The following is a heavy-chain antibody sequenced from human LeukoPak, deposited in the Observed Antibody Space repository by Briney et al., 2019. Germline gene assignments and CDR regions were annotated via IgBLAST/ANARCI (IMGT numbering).Heavy chain of an antibody. CDR2: INSDGRTT. CDR1: GFTLSSYW. V-gene: IGHV3-74*01. Sequence: GGSLRLSCAASGFTLSSYWMHWVRQAPGKGLMWVSRINSDGRTTSYADSVKGRFTISRDNAKNTLYLQMNSLRAEDTAVYYCARDFGNHGGDYWGQGTPVTVSS. D-gene: IGHD3-16*01. J-gene: IGHJ4*02. CDR3: ARDFGNHGGDY.